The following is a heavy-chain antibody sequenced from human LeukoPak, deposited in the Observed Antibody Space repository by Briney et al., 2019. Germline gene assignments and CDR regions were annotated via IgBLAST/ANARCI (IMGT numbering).Heavy chain of an antibody. V-gene: IGHV1-8*01. Sequence: ASVKVSFKASGYTFTSYDINWVRQATGQGLEWMGWMNPNSGNTGYAQKFQGRVTMTRNTSISTAYMELSSLRSEDTAVYYCARGGGYSYGYVPDPWGQGTLVTVSS. CDR1: GYTFTSYD. D-gene: IGHD5-18*01. J-gene: IGHJ5*02. CDR2: MNPNSGNT. CDR3: ARGGGYSYGYVPDP.